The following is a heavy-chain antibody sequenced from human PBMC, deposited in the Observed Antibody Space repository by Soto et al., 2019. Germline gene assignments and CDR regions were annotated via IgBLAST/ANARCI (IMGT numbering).Heavy chain of an antibody. CDR3: AKTQTFNGYYNAFDY. Sequence: PAWSLRLSCSASVFSFAGYALTWFRQAQGKGLEWVAAISGGGGSTYYADSVKGRFTISRDNSTHTVFLQMNSLRTGDTALYFCAKTQTFNGYYNAFDYWGQGTRVTVSS. J-gene: IGHJ4*02. CDR1: VFSFAGYA. V-gene: IGHV3-23*01. CDR2: ISGGGGST. D-gene: IGHD3-9*01.